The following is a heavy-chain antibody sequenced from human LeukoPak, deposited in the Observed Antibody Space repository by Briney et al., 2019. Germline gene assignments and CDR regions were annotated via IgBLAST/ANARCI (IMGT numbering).Heavy chain of an antibody. J-gene: IGHJ6*02. CDR1: GYTFTSYD. CDR3: ARVGIWFGELAYGMDV. V-gene: IGHV1-8*01. D-gene: IGHD3-10*01. CDR2: MNPISGNT. Sequence: ASVKVSCKASGYTFTSYDINWVRQATGQGLEWMGWMNPISGNTGYAQKFQGRVTMTRNTSISTAYMELSSLRSEDTAVYYCARVGIWFGELAYGMDVWGQGTTVTVSS.